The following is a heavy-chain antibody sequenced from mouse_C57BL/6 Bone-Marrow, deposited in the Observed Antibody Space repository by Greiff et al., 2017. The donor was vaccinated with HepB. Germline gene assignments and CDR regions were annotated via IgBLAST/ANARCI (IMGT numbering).Heavy chain of an antibody. D-gene: IGHD2-5*01. CDR1: GYSITSGYY. CDR3: ARDYSNYDGAMDY. Sequence: VQLQQSGPGLVKPSQSLSLTCSVTGYSITSGYYWNWIRQFPGNKLEWMGYISYDGSNNYNPSLKNRISITRDTSKNQFFLKLNSVTTEDTATYYCARDYSNYDGAMDYWGQGTSVTVSS. J-gene: IGHJ4*01. CDR2: ISYDGSN. V-gene: IGHV3-6*01.